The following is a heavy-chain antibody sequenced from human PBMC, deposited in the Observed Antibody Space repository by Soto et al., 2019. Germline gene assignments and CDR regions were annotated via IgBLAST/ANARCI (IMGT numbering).Heavy chain of an antibody. V-gene: IGHV3-33*01. CDR3: ARGRVVPARFGWFDP. D-gene: IGHD2-2*01. Sequence: GGALRLSCEASGFTFSSYGMHWVRQAPGKGLEWVAVIWYDGSNKYYADSVKGRFTISRDNSKNTLYLQMNSLRAEDTAVYYCARGRVVPARFGWFDPWGQGTLVTVSS. CDR2: IWYDGSNK. CDR1: GFTFSSYG. J-gene: IGHJ5*02.